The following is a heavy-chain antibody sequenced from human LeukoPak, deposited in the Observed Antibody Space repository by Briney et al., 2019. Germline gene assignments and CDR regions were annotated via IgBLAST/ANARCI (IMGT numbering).Heavy chain of an antibody. CDR1: GFTFSSYG. Sequence: AGYLSLSCAASGFTFSSYGMHWVRQAPGKGLEWVAVISYDGSDKNYADSVKGRFTISRDNSKNTLYLQMNSLRDEDTAVYYCAKDCSSTWYYLDYWGQGTLVTVSS. J-gene: IGHJ4*02. V-gene: IGHV3-30*18. CDR2: ISYDGSDK. D-gene: IGHD6-13*01. CDR3: AKDCSSTWYYLDY.